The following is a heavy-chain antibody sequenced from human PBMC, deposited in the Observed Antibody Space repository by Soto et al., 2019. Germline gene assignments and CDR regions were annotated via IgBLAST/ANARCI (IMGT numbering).Heavy chain of an antibody. CDR2: IYYSGST. J-gene: IGHJ5*02. D-gene: IGHD3-22*01. V-gene: IGHV4-61*01. Sequence: TSETLSLTCTVSGGSVSSGSYYWSWIRQPPGKGLEWIGYIYYSGSTNYNPSLKSRVTISVDTSKNQFSLKLSSVTAADTAVYYCARTYDSSGYYYLGEGSWFDPWGQGTLVTVSS. CDR1: GGSVSSGSYY. CDR3: ARTYDSSGYYYLGEGSWFDP.